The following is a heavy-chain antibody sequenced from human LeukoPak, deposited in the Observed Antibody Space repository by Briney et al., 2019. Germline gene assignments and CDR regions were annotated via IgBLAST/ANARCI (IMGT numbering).Heavy chain of an antibody. Sequence: ASVKVSCKASGYTFTSYAMHWMRQAPGQRLEWMGWINAGNGNTKYSQKFQGRVTITRDTSASTAYMELSSLRSEDTAVYYCARDSRTIVGAIDYWGQGTLVTVSS. CDR3: ARDSRTIVGAIDY. J-gene: IGHJ4*02. CDR2: INAGNGNT. CDR1: GYTFTSYA. D-gene: IGHD1-26*01. V-gene: IGHV1-3*01.